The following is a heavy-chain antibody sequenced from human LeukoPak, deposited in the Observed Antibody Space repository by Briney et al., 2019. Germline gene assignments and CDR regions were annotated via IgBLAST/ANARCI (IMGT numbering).Heavy chain of an antibody. J-gene: IGHJ4*02. V-gene: IGHV1-8*01. CDR3: ARDLKMGYSSGRYSWGTGSSNDY. D-gene: IGHD6-19*01. Sequence: ASVKVSCKTSGYPFSNYDINWVRQATGQGLEWMGWINPHSGKTGYAQKFQGRVTMTTDTSASTAYMELSSLRSDDTAVYYCARDLKMGYSSGRYSWGTGSSNDYWGQGTLVTVSS. CDR1: GYPFSNYD. CDR2: INPHSGKT.